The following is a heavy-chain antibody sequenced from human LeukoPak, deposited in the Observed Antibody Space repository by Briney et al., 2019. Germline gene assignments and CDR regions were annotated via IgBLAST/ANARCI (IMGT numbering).Heavy chain of an antibody. CDR1: GGSISSGDYY. Sequence: PSQTLSLTCTVSGGSISSGDYYWSWIRQPPGKGREWIGYIYYSGSTYYNPSLKSRVTISVDTSKNQFSLKLSSVTAADTAVYYCARAPQTYYYDSSGLLDVWGQGTTVTVSS. CDR3: ARAPQTYYYDSSGLLDV. CDR2: IYYSGST. D-gene: IGHD3-22*01. V-gene: IGHV4-30-4*01. J-gene: IGHJ6*02.